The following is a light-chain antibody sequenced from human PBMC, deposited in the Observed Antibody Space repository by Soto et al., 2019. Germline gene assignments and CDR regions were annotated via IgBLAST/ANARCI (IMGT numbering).Light chain of an antibody. CDR1: QIINSK. CDR3: QQSFSRVT. J-gene: IGKJ1*01. Sequence: IQVTQSPSSLSASVGDSVTITCRTSQIINSKFSWYQQKPGKAPRLLIYAASRLQSGVPSRFSGSGSGTDFTLTISSLQPEDFATSYCQQSFSRVTLGQGTKVDIK. CDR2: AAS. V-gene: IGKV1-39*01.